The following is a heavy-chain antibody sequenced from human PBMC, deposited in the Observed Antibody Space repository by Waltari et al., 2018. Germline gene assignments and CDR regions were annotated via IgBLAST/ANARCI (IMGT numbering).Heavy chain of an antibody. CDR1: GLTVGNNY. CDR3: ARHPPGMATIGS. V-gene: IGHV3-53*01. CDR2: ISGGGST. Sequence: EAQLVESGGGLIHPGGSLRLSCAVSGLTVGNNYMSCVRQAPGKGLEWVSCISGGGSTNYAGSVSGRVTMSRDNSKYTLFFEMNSLTADDTAVYYCARHPPGMATIGSWGQGTLVTVSS. D-gene: IGHD5-12*01. J-gene: IGHJ5*02.